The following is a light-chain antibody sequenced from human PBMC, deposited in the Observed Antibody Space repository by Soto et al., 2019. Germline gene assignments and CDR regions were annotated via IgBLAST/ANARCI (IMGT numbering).Light chain of an antibody. Sequence: EIVLTQSPGTLSLSPGERATLSCRASQSVSNSYLAWYQQKPCQAPRLLIYGASSRATSIPDRFSGSGSRTDFTLTISRLEQEDFAVYYCQQYSSSPLWTFGQGTKVDIK. CDR1: QSVSNSY. CDR2: GAS. V-gene: IGKV3-20*01. CDR3: QQYSSSPLWT. J-gene: IGKJ1*01.